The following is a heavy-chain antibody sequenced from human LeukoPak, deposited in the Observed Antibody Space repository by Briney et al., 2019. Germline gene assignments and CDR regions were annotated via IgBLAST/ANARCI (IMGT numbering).Heavy chain of an antibody. Sequence: SETLSLTCAVYGGSFSGYYWSWIRQPPGKGLEWIGEINHSGSTNYNPSLKSRVTISVDTSKNQFSLKLSSVTAADTAVYYCASSGGRGYSYGYRRAFDYRGRGTLVPVPS. CDR2: INHSGST. CDR1: GGSFSGYY. J-gene: IGHJ4*02. CDR3: ASSGGRGYSYGYRRAFDY. V-gene: IGHV4-34*01. D-gene: IGHD5-18*01.